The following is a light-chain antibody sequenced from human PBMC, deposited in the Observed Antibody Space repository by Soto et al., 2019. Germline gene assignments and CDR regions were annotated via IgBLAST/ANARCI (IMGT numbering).Light chain of an antibody. CDR1: QSVSSS. J-gene: IGKJ5*01. V-gene: IGKV3-11*01. Sequence: EIVLKQSPGTLSLYQGERATLSCRASQSVSSSLAWFQHKPGQAPRLLIYGASNRATGIPDRFSGSGSGTDFTLTISSLEPDDFAVYYCQQRADWPITFGQGTLLEIK. CDR2: GAS. CDR3: QQRADWPIT.